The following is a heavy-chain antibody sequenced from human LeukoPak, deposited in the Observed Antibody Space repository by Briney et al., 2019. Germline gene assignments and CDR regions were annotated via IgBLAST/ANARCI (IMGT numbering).Heavy chain of an antibody. CDR1: GYTFTGYY. Sequence: GASVKVSCKASGYTFTGYYMHWVRQAPGQGLEWMGWINPNSGGTNYAQKFQGRVTMTRDTSISTAYMELSRLRSDDTAVYYCARDKSVVITTEGYYYYMDVWGKGTTVTVSS. V-gene: IGHV1-2*02. CDR3: ARDKSVVITTEGYYYYMDV. J-gene: IGHJ6*03. D-gene: IGHD3-22*01. CDR2: INPNSGGT.